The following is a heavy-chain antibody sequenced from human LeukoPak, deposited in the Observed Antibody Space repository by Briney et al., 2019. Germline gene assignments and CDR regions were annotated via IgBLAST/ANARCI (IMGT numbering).Heavy chain of an antibody. CDR1: GFTVNRDY. Sequence: PGGSLRLSCAASGFTVNRDYMSWVRQSPGKGMEWVSVVYTDGRTFYADSVKGRFTISRDDSKNTVFLQMNSLRAEDTAIYFCTTGCPTVSAGYNWGRGTVVTVSS. CDR3: TTGCPTVSAGYN. D-gene: IGHD1-1*01. CDR2: VYTDGRT. J-gene: IGHJ4*02. V-gene: IGHV3-53*01.